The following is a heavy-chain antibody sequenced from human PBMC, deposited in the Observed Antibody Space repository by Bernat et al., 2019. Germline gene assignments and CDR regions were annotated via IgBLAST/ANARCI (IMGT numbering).Heavy chain of an antibody. J-gene: IGHJ1*01. D-gene: IGHD2-15*01. CDR3: TRGYCSGGSCYSGPFQH. CDR2: ISFDGSNK. Sequence: QVQLVESGGGVVQPGRSLRLSCAASGFTFSSYGMHWVRQAPGKGLEWVAVISFDGSNKYYADSVKGRFTISRDNSKNTLYVQMNSLRTDDTAVYYCTRGYCSGGSCYSGPFQHWGQGTLVTVSS. V-gene: IGHV3-30*03. CDR1: GFTFSSYG.